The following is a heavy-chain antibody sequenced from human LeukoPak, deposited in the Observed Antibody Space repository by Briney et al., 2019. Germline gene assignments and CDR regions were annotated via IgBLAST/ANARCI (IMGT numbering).Heavy chain of an antibody. CDR3: ARADYYYDSSGYYVHDY. Sequence: PSETLSLTCAVYGGSFSGYYWSWIRQPPGKGLEWIGEINHSGSTNYNPSLKSRVTISVDTSKNQFSLKLSSVTAADTAVYCCARADYYYDSSGYYVHDYWGQGTLVTVSS. CDR1: GGSFSGYY. V-gene: IGHV4-34*01. CDR2: INHSGST. J-gene: IGHJ4*02. D-gene: IGHD3-22*01.